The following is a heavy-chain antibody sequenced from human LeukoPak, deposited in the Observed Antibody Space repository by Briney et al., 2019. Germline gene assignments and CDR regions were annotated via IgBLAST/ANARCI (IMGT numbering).Heavy chain of an antibody. Sequence: GGSLRLSCAASGFTFSSYAMSWFRQAPGRGLEWVGFIRSKADGGTTEYAASVKGRFTISRDDSKNVAYLQINNLRAEDTALYYCARDDRPYGHDFDYWGQGTLVTVSS. CDR2: IRSKADGGTT. J-gene: IGHJ4*02. D-gene: IGHD4-17*01. V-gene: IGHV3-49*03. CDR1: GFTFSSYA. CDR3: ARDDRPYGHDFDY.